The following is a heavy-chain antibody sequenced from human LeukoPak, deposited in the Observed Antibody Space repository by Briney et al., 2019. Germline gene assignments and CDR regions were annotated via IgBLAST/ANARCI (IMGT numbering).Heavy chain of an antibody. D-gene: IGHD4-17*01. CDR2: IKQGGGER. CDR1: GLTFSSHW. Sequence: GGSLRLSCEASGLTFSSHWMNWVRQAPGKGLEWVANIKQGGGERNYVDSVEGRFTVSRDDAKSSVFLQMNSLRAEDTAIYFCARGPNYGSRTDFLDYWGQGTLVTVSS. V-gene: IGHV3-7*03. J-gene: IGHJ4*02. CDR3: ARGPNYGSRTDFLDY.